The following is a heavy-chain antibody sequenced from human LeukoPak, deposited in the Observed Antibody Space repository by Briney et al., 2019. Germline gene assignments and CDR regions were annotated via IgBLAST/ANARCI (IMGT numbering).Heavy chain of an antibody. CDR2: IGTAGDT. CDR3: ARGGWPDAFDI. V-gene: IGHV3-13*01. Sequence: GSLRLSFAASGFPFSSYDMHWVRPATGKGLEWVSAIGTAGDTYYPGSVKGRFTISRENAKNSLYLQMNSLRAGDTAVYYCARGGWPDAFDIWGQGTMVTVSS. CDR1: GFPFSSYD. J-gene: IGHJ3*02. D-gene: IGHD6-19*01.